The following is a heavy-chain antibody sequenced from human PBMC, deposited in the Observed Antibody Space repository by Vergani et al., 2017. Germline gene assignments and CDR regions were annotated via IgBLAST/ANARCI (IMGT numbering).Heavy chain of an antibody. Sequence: EVQLLESGGNLIQPGGSLRLSCGASGFTFSSYAMTWVRLAPGKGLQWVANIKEDGSETFYVDSVMGRFTISRDNAKNSLYLQMNSLRAEDTAVYFCARLGLTASRREAPVFDYWDQGTLVTVSS. D-gene: IGHD6-13*01. CDR3: ARLGLTASRREAPVFDY. V-gene: IGHV3-7*01. CDR2: IKEDGSET. J-gene: IGHJ4*02. CDR1: GFTFSSYA.